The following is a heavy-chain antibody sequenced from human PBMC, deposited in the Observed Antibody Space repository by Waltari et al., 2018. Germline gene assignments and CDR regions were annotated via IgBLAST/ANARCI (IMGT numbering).Heavy chain of an antibody. Sequence: QVQLLQSGAEVKKPGSSVRVSCKASGGTLSSYAIRWVRQAPGQGLEWMGGNIGTFGAPNYAQKFQGRITITTDESARTDYMELSSLRSDDTAVYFCATSSSGWYQDASDIWGHGTLVTVS. D-gene: IGHD6-19*01. J-gene: IGHJ3*02. V-gene: IGHV1-69*05. CDR1: GGTLSSYA. CDR3: ATSSSGWYQDASDI. CDR2: NIGTFGAP.